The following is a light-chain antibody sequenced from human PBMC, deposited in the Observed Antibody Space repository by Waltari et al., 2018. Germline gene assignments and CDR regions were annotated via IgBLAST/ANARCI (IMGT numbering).Light chain of an antibody. CDR1: QNIMYSSHNQNF. Sequence: DIVMTQSPDSLAVSLGERATINCRSSQNIMYSSHNQNFLAWYQQKPGQPPKLLIYWASTRQSGVPDRFTGSWSGTDFTLTISSLQPEDVATYYCQQYFVTPFTFGPGTKVEVK. CDR2: WAS. V-gene: IGKV4-1*01. J-gene: IGKJ3*01. CDR3: QQYFVTPFT.